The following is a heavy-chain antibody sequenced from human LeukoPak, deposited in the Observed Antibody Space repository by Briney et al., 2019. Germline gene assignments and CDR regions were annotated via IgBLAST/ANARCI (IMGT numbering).Heavy chain of an antibody. CDR1: GGSFSGYY. J-gene: IGHJ5*02. CDR2: INHSGST. V-gene: IGHV4-34*01. D-gene: IGHD3-22*01. CDR3: ARLPTGKKYYYDSSGYIPSP. Sequence: PSETLSLTCAVYGGSFSGYYWSWIRQPPGKGLEWIGEINHSGSTNYNPSLKSRVTISVDTSKNQFSLKLSSVTAADTAVYYCARLPTGKKYYYDSSGYIPSPWDQGTLVTVSS.